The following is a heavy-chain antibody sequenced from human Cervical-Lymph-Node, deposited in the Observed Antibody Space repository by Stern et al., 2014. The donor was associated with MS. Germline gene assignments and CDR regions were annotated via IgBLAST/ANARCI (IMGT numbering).Heavy chain of an antibody. CDR2: IHYSGTT. CDR1: GGSISSAEYY. V-gene: IGHV4-30-4*01. Sequence: VQLEESGPGLVKPSQTQSLTCAVTGGSISSAEYYWSWIRQSPGKGLEWIGYIHYSGTTYYNPSLKSRVTISVDTSKNQFSLNLRSVTAADTAVYYCSRDADGYSLVFGYWGRGTLVTVSS. J-gene: IGHJ4*02. D-gene: IGHD5-24*01. CDR3: SRDADGYSLVFGY.